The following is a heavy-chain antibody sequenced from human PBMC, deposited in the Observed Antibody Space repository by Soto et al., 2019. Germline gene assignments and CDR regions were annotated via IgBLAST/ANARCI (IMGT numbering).Heavy chain of an antibody. D-gene: IGHD6-6*01. CDR1: GYMFVNYW. J-gene: IGHJ4*02. CDR3: ARGFEYSTSRAVGDF. Sequence: GESLKISCKVSGYMFVNYWISWVRQMPGKGLEWMGRIDPSDAYTDYSPSFRGHVTISADKSISTAYLQWSSLEASDTAMYFCARGFEYSTSRAVGDFWGQGTLVTVSS. V-gene: IGHV5-10-1*01. CDR2: IDPSDAYT.